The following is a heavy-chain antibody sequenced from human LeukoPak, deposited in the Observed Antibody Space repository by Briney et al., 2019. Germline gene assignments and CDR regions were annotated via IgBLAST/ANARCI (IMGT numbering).Heavy chain of an antibody. CDR2: IYRSGST. V-gene: IGHV4-38-2*02. D-gene: IGHD3-22*01. CDR1: RYSISSGYY. Sequence: PSGTLSLTCTVSRYSISSGYYWGWIRQPPGQGLEWIGSIYRSGSTYYNSSLKGRVTISVDTSKNQFSLKLSSVTAADTAVYYCARHADYYESTSYFWDYWGQGTLVTVSS. CDR3: ARHADYYESTSYFWDY. J-gene: IGHJ4*02.